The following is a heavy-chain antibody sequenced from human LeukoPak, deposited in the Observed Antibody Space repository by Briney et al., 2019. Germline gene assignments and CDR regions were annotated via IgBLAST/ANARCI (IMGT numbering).Heavy chain of an antibody. CDR2: MNPNSGNT. D-gene: IGHD6-19*01. V-gene: IGHV1-8*03. CDR3: ARVISSDWDLDY. CDR1: GGTFSSYA. J-gene: IGHJ4*02. Sequence: ASVKVSCKASGGTFSSYAISWVRQAPGQGLEWMGWMNPNSGNTGYAKKFQGRVTITRNTSISTAYMELSSLRSEDTAVYYCARVISSDWDLDYWGQGTLVTVSS.